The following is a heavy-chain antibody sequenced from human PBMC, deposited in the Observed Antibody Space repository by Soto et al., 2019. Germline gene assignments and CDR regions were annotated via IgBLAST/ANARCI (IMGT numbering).Heavy chain of an antibody. CDR1: GFTFSTYW. CDR2: IKNDGSGT. CDR3: VRGDGDYYDGNGYLGRH. Sequence: EVQLVESGGGLVQPGGSLRLSCAASGFTFSTYWMHWVRQAPGKGLVWVSRIKNDGSGTYYVDSVEGRFTISRDNAKNTLDLQMNRLRAEETAVYYCVRGDGDYYDGNGYLGRHWGQGTLVTVSS. V-gene: IGHV3-74*01. D-gene: IGHD3-22*01. J-gene: IGHJ4*02.